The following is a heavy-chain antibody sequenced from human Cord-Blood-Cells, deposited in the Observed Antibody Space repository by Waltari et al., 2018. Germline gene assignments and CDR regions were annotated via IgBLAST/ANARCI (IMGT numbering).Heavy chain of an antibody. CDR3: ARLLPSYYDFWSGYSAFDY. CDR1: GYSFTSYW. V-gene: IGHV5-51*01. CDR2: IYPGDSDT. D-gene: IGHD3-3*01. J-gene: IGHJ4*02. Sequence: EVQLVQSGAEVKKPGESLKISCKGSGYSFTSYWTGWVRQMPGKCQEWMGIIYPGDSDTRYSPSFQGQVTISADKSISTAYLQWSSLKASDTAMYYCARLLPSYYDFWSGYSAFDYWGQGTLVTVSS.